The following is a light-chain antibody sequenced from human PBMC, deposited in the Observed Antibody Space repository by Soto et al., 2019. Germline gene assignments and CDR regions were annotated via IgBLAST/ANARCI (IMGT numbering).Light chain of an antibody. V-gene: IGLV2-14*03. CDR3: SSHTVRSTLV. CDR1: SSDVGAYNH. Sequence: QTVVTQPPSGSGSPGQSINIYCTGTSSDVGAYNHVSWYQQHPRKAPKLEIYDVSIRPSGVSNRFSGSKSDNTGTLTISGLQSEDEAYYYCSSHTVRSTLVFGGGTMLTVL. CDR2: DVS. J-gene: IGLJ2*01.